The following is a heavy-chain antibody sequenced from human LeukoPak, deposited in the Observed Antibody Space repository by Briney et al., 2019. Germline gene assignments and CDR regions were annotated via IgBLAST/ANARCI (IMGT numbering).Heavy chain of an antibody. D-gene: IGHD4-23*01. V-gene: IGHV4-34*01. Sequence: SETLSLTCAVYGGSFSGYYWSWIRQPPGKGLEWTGEINHSGSTNYNPSLKSRVTISVDTSKNQFSLKLSSVTAADTAVYYCARDPRMTTVVRGIDYWGQGTLVTVSS. CDR1: GGSFSGYY. J-gene: IGHJ4*02. CDR3: ARDPRMTTVVRGIDY. CDR2: INHSGST.